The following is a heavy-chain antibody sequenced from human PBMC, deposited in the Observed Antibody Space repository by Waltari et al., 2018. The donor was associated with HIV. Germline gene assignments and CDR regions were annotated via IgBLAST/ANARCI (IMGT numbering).Heavy chain of an antibody. D-gene: IGHD3-9*01. V-gene: IGHV3-21*01. CDR3: ARGLLTGYTLFDH. CDR1: GFTFSTYS. CDR2: ISSSSTYK. J-gene: IGHJ5*02. Sequence: EVRLVESGGGLVQPGGSLRLSCAASGFTFSTYSMNWVSQAPGEGLGGLSSISSSSTYKYDADAVKGRLTISRDNAKNSLYLQMNSRRAEDTAVYYCARGLLTGYTLFDHWGQGTLVTVSS.